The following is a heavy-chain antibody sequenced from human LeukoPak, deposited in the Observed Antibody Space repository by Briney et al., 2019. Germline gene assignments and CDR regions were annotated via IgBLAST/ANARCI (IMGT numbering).Heavy chain of an antibody. CDR3: TKATGYNWNDKDAFDV. J-gene: IGHJ3*01. CDR2: ISWNSGNI. V-gene: IGHV3-9*01. D-gene: IGHD1-1*01. CDR1: GFTFDDYA. Sequence: PGGSLRLSCMASGFTFDDYAVHWVRQAPGKGLEWVAGISWNSGNIAYADSVKGRFSISRDNAENSVYLQMDGLVSEDTALYYCTKATGYNWNDKDAFDVWGQGAMVTVSS.